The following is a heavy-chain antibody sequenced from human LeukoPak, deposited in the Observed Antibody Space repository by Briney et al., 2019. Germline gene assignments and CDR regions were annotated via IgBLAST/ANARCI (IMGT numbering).Heavy chain of an antibody. CDR2: ILPIFGTV. J-gene: IGHJ3*02. Sequence: ASVKVSCKASGGTFSSFAINWVRQAPGQGLEWMGGILPIFGTVNYAQKFQGRVTISTDESTITAYMELSSLRSEDTAVYYCARAQDHDFWSGYLRAGDAFDIWGQGTMVIVSS. D-gene: IGHD3-3*01. CDR1: GGTFSSFA. V-gene: IGHV1-69*05. CDR3: ARAQDHDFWSGYLRAGDAFDI.